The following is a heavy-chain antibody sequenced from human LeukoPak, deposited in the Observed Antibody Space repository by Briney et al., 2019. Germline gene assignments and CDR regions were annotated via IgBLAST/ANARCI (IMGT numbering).Heavy chain of an antibody. Sequence: PSETLSLTCTVSGYSFNSCYYWAWIRQPSGKGLQWIGSIYHSGSTYYNPSLKSRVIMSIDTSKNQFSLKLSSVTAADTAVYYCARSMVRGVIILRYYFDYWGQGTLVTVSS. CDR2: IYHSGST. V-gene: IGHV4-38-2*02. J-gene: IGHJ4*02. D-gene: IGHD3-10*01. CDR1: GYSFNSCYY. CDR3: ARSMVRGVIILRYYFDY.